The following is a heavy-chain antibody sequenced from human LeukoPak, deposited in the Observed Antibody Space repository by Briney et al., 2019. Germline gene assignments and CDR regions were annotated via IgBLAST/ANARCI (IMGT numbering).Heavy chain of an antibody. CDR3: AKLRIAAAGPARDAFDI. J-gene: IGHJ3*02. D-gene: IGHD6-13*01. Sequence: PGGSLRLSCAASGFTFSSYAMHWVRQAPGKGLEWVAVISYDGSNKYYADSVKGRFTISRDNSKNTLYLQMNSLRAEDTAVYYCAKLRIAAAGPARDAFDIWGQGTMVTVSS. V-gene: IGHV3-30-3*02. CDR1: GFTFSSYA. CDR2: ISYDGSNK.